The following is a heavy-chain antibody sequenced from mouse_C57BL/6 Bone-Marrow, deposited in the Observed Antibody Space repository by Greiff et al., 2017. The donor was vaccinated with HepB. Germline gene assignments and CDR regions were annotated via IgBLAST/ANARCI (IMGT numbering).Heavy chain of an antibody. CDR1: GYTFTSYG. CDR2: IYPRSGNT. D-gene: IGHD1-1*01. CDR3: ARATVVVPDYAMDY. V-gene: IGHV1-81*01. Sequence: VQLQQSGAELARPGASVKLSCKASGYTFTSYGISWVKQRTGQGLEWIGEIYPRSGNTYYNEKFKGKATLTADKSSSTAYMELRSLTSEDSAVYFCARATVVVPDYAMDYWGQGTSVTVSS. J-gene: IGHJ4*01.